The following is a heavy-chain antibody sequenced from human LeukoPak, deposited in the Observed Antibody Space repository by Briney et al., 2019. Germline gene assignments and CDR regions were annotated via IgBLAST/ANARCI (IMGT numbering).Heavy chain of an antibody. CDR1: GGSIISYY. J-gene: IGHJ3*02. CDR2: IYYSGST. V-gene: IGHV4-59*08. D-gene: IGHD3-22*01. CDR3: ARGPYSYDSSGAFDI. Sequence: SETLSLTCTVSGGSIISYYWSWIRQPPGKGLGWIGYIYYSGSTNYNPSLKSRVTISVDTSKNQFSLKLSSVTAADTAVYFCARGPYSYDSSGAFDIWGQGTMVTVSS.